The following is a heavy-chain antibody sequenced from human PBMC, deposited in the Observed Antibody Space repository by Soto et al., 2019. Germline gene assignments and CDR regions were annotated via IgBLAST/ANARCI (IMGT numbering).Heavy chain of an antibody. J-gene: IGHJ5*02. V-gene: IGHV4-4*03. CDR3: ARHLRNYEDNWVDP. D-gene: IGHD1-7*01. CDR2: IYHTGST. Sequence: PETLSLTCVVSGGSIRSNYWWSWVRQPPGKGLQWIGDIYHTGSTNYNPSLKSRAAISVDKSKNRFSLKLTSVTAADTAVYYCARHLRNYEDNWVDPWGQGTLVTVSS. CDR1: GGSIRSNYW.